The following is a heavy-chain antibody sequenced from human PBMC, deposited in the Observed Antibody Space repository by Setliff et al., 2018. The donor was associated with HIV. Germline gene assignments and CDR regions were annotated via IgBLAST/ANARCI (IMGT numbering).Heavy chain of an antibody. D-gene: IGHD3-22*01. J-gene: IGHJ4*02. CDR3: TTPLDSSGYFGSDYFDY. CDR1: GYTFTDYY. V-gene: IGHV1-69-2*01. CDR2: VDPEDGET. Sequence: GASVKVSCKASGYTFTDYYIHWVQQAPGKGLEWMGRVDPEDGETTYAEKFQGRITITADTSTDTAYLELSSLISEDSAFYYCTTPLDSSGYFGSDYFDYWGQGALVTVSS.